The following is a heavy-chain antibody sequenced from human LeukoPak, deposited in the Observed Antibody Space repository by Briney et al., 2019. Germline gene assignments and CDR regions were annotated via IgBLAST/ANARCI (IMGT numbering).Heavy chain of an antibody. CDR2: ISSSGSTI. V-gene: IGHV3-48*04. J-gene: IGHJ3*02. CDR1: GFTFSSYG. Sequence: SGGSLRLSCAASGFTFSSYGMHWVRQAPGKGLEWVSYISSSGSTIYYADSVKGRFTISRDNAKNSLYLQMNSLRAEDTAVYYCARVAYYNDAFDIWGQGTMVTVSS. D-gene: IGHD3-10*01. CDR3: ARVAYYNDAFDI.